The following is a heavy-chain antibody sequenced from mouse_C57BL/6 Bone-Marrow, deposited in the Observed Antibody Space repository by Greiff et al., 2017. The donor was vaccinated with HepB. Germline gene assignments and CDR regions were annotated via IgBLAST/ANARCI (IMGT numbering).Heavy chain of an antibody. J-gene: IGHJ2*01. CDR2: IDPANGNT. CDR1: GFNIKNTY. D-gene: IGHD1-1*01. CDR3: ARVIYYGSSYFDY. Sequence: VQLKESVAELVRPGASVKLSCTASGFNIKNTYMHWVKQRPEQGLEWIGRIDPANGNTKYAPKFQGKATITADTSSNTAYLQLSSLTSEDTAIYYCARVIYYGSSYFDYWGQGTTLTVSS. V-gene: IGHV14-3*01.